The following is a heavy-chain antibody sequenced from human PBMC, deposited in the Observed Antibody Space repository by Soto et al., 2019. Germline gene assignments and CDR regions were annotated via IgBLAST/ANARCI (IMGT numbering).Heavy chain of an antibody. CDR3: AREGVAPYYYYGMDV. CDR2: ISTYNGDT. Sequence: QVQLVQSGAEVKKPGASVKVSCKASGYTFTRSGISWVRQAPGQGLEWMGWISTYNGDTNYAQTFQGRVTMTTATSTSTVYMELRGLRSDDTAVYYCAREGVAPYYYYGMDVWGQGTPVTVSS. J-gene: IGHJ6*02. V-gene: IGHV1-18*01. CDR1: GYTFTRSG. D-gene: IGHD5-12*01.